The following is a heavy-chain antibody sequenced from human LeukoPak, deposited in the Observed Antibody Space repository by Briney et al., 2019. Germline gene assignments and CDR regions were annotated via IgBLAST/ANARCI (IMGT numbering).Heavy chain of an antibody. CDR3: ARLAVAGTLL. D-gene: IGHD6-19*01. J-gene: IGHJ4*02. CDR2: INHSGST. CDR1: GGSFSGYY. V-gene: IGHV4-34*01. Sequence: SETLSLTCAAYGGSFSGYYWSWIRQPPGKGLEWIGEINHSGSTNYNPSLKSRVTISVDTSKNQFSLKLSSVTAADTAVYYCARLAVAGTLLWGQGTLVTVSS.